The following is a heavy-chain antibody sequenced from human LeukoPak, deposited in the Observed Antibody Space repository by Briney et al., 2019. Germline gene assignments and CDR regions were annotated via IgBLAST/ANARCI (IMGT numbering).Heavy chain of an antibody. CDR2: IVVGSGNT. CDR1: GFTFTSSA. J-gene: IGHJ4*02. V-gene: IGHV1-58*02. CDR3: AAVWPDGYSYIFDY. D-gene: IGHD5-18*01. Sequence: GTSVKVSCKASGFTFTSSAMQWVRQARGQRLEWIGWIVVGSGNTNYAQKFQERVTITRDMSTSTAYMELSSLRSEDTAVYYCAAVWPDGYSYIFDYWGQGTLVTVSS.